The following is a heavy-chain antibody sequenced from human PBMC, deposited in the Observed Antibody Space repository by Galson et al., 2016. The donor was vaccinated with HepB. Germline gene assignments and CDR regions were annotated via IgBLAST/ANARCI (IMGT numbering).Heavy chain of an antibody. CDR3: ARAGSSYGILDY. CDR1: GFPFSSYW. V-gene: IGHV3-7*01. J-gene: IGHJ4*02. CDR2: IKQDGSEI. D-gene: IGHD5-18*01. Sequence: SLRLSCAASGFPFSSYWMSWVRQAPGKGLEWVANIKQDGSEIYYVDSVKGRFTISRDNAKNSLYLLMNSLRAEDTAVYYCARAGSSYGILDYWGQGTLVTVSS.